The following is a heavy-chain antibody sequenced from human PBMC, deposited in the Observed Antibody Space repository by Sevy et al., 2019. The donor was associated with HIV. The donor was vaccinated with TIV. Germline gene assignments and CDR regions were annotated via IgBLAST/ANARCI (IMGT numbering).Heavy chain of an antibody. D-gene: IGHD6-13*01. CDR3: ARALSTWYSFDY. J-gene: IGHJ4*02. CDR2: ISNDGSNK. V-gene: IGHV3-30*04. Sequence: GGSLRLSCAVSGFIFNNYAMHWVRQAPGKGLEWAAGISNDGSNKYYGDSVKGRFTISRDNSKNTVYLQMNSLRAEDTAVYYCARALSTWYSFDYWGQGTLVTVSS. CDR1: GFIFNNYA.